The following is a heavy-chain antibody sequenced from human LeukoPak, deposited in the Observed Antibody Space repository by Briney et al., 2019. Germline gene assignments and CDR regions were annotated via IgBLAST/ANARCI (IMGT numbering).Heavy chain of an antibody. D-gene: IGHD3-10*01. CDR3: ARSTELWFGELLWGYFDY. CDR1: GGSISSYY. CDR2: IYYSGST. Sequence: SETLSLTCTVSGGSISSYYWSWIRQPPGKGLEWIGYIYYSGSTNYNPSLKSRVTKSVDTSKNQFSLKLSSVTAADTAVYYCARSTELWFGELLWGYFDYWGQGTLVAVSS. V-gene: IGHV4-59*01. J-gene: IGHJ4*02.